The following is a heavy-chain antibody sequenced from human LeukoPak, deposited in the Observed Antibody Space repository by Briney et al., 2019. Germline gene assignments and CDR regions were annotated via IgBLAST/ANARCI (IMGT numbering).Heavy chain of an antibody. V-gene: IGHV3-11*05. CDR3: ARVILKYYGSGPFDY. D-gene: IGHD3-10*01. CDR1: GFSFSDSY. Sequence: GGSLRLSCAASGFSFSDSYMTWIRQAPGKGLEWVSWISGSSSYTNYADSVKGRFTISRDNAKNSLYPQMNSLRDEDTAVYYCARVILKYYGSGPFDYWGQGTLVTVSS. J-gene: IGHJ4*02. CDR2: ISGSSSYT.